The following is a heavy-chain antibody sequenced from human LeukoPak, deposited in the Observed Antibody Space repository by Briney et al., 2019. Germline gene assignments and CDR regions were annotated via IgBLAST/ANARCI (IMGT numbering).Heavy chain of an antibody. D-gene: IGHD3-10*01. Sequence: SQTLSLTCTVSGGSISSGDYYWSWIRQLPGKGLEWIGYIYYSGSTYYNPSLKSRVTISVDTSKNQFSLKLSSVTAADTAVSYCARRITMVRGVIGAFDIWGQGTMVTVSS. J-gene: IGHJ3*02. V-gene: IGHV4-30-4*08. CDR1: GGSISSGDYY. CDR3: ARRITMVRGVIGAFDI. CDR2: IYYSGST.